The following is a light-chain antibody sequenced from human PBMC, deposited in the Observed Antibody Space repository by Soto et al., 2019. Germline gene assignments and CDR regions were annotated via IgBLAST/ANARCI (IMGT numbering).Light chain of an antibody. CDR3: AAWDDSLNGVL. CDR1: SSNIGSNT. V-gene: IGLV1-44*01. J-gene: IGLJ2*01. CDR2: NNN. Sequence: QAVVTQPPSASTTPGQRVTISCSGSSSNIGSNTVNWYQQLPGTAPKLLIYNNNQRPSGVPDRISGSKSATSASLAISGIQSEDEADYYCAAWDDSLNGVLFGGGTKVTVL.